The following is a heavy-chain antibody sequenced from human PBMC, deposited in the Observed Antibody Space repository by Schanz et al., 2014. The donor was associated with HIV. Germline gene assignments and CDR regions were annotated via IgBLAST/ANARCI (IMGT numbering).Heavy chain of an antibody. CDR2: ISFDSNTI. CDR3: ARAGQLALEQGWGNYYYYYYYGMDV. J-gene: IGHJ6*02. CDR1: GFTFNNYS. Sequence: EVKLVESGGGLVQPGGSLRLSCAASGFTFNNYSMNWVRQAPGKGLEWISYISFDSNTIYYADSVQGRFTISRDNAKNSLFLQMTSLRDEDTAVYYCARAGQLALEQGWGNYYYYYYYGMDVWGQGTTVTVSS. V-gene: IGHV3-48*02. D-gene: IGHD1-7*01.